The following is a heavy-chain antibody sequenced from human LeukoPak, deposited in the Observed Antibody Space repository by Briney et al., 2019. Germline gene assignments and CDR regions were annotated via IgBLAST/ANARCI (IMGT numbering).Heavy chain of an antibody. Sequence: GGSLRLSCAASGFTFGSYWMSWVRQAPGKGLEWVANIKQDGSEKYYADSVKGRFTISRDNAKNSVYLQMNSLRAEDTAVYYRASGYYYDSSGPPDYSDYWGQGTLVTVSS. D-gene: IGHD3-22*01. CDR2: IKQDGSEK. CDR1: GFTFGSYW. V-gene: IGHV3-7*01. CDR3: ASGYYYDSSGPPDYSDY. J-gene: IGHJ4*02.